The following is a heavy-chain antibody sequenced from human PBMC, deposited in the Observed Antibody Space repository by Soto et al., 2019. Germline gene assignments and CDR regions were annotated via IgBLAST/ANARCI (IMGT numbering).Heavy chain of an antibody. D-gene: IGHD3-9*01. CDR3: AKSVTQYYDILTGYQY. CDR1: GFTFSSYA. J-gene: IGHJ4*02. CDR2: ISGSGGST. V-gene: IGHV3-23*01. Sequence: PGGSLRLSCAASGFTFSSYAMTWVRQAPGKGLEWVSAISGSGGSTYYADSVKGRFTISRDNSKNTLYLQMNSLRAEDTAVYYCAKSVTQYYDILTGYQYWGQGTLVTVSS.